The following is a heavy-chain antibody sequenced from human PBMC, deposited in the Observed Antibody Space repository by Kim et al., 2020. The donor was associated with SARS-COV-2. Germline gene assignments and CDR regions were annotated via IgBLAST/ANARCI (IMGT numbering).Heavy chain of an antibody. CDR3: ARGLPRSVHDSSGSPFFDY. CDR1: GGSFSGYY. Sequence: SETLSLTCAVYGGSFSGYYWSWIRQPPGKGLEWIGEINHSGSTNYNPSLKSRVTISVDTSKNQFSLKLSSVTAADTAVYYCARGLPRSVHDSSGSPFFDYWGQGTLVTVSS. CDR2: INHSGST. V-gene: IGHV4-34*01. J-gene: IGHJ4*02. D-gene: IGHD3-22*01.